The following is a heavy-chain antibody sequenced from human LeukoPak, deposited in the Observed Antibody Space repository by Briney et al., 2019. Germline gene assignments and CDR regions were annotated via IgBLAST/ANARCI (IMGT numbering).Heavy chain of an antibody. CDR2: IWYDGSNK. V-gene: IGHV3-33*06. CDR3: AKGKKWELPLDY. J-gene: IGHJ4*02. Sequence: PGGSLRLSCAASGFTFSSYGMHWVRQAPGKGLEWVAVIWYDGSNKYYADSVKGRFTISRDNSKNTLYLQMNSLRAEDTALYYCAKGKKWELPLDYWGQGTLVTVSS. D-gene: IGHD1-26*01. CDR1: GFTFSSYG.